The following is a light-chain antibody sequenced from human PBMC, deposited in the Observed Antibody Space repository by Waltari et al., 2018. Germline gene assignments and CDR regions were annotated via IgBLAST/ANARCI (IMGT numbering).Light chain of an antibody. V-gene: IGKV4-1*01. CDR2: WAS. J-gene: IGKJ2*01. Sequence: VVYSSNNKNHLAWYQQKPGQSPKLLIYWASTRESGVPDRFSGSGSGTDFTLTISSLQAEDVAVYYCQQYFGTPPYTFGQGTKLEIK. CDR1: VVYSSNNKNH. CDR3: QQYFGTPPYT.